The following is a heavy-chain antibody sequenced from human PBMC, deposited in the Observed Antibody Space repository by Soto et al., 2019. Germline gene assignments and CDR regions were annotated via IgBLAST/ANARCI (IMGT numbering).Heavy chain of an antibody. CDR1: GFTFGNYW. CDR2: MNSDGSTT. Sequence: GGSLRLSCAASGFTFGNYWMHWVRQAPGKGLEWVSRMNSDGSTTNYADSVKGRFTVYRDNARNTLHLQMNSLRAEDTAVYYCATAEVDYWGPGTLVTVSS. V-gene: IGHV3-74*01. J-gene: IGHJ4*02. CDR3: ATAEVDY.